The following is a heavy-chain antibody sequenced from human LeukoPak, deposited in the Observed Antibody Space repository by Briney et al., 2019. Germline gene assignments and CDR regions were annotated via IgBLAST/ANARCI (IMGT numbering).Heavy chain of an antibody. V-gene: IGHV3-7*03. D-gene: IGHD3-16*02. CDR2: IKQDGSEK. J-gene: IGHJ4*02. CDR1: GFTFSSYW. CDR3: AREGAWDYVWGSYRYFDY. Sequence: GGSLRLSCAASGFTFSSYWMSWVRQAPGKGLEWVANIKQDGSEKYYVDSAKGRFTISRDNAKNSLYLQMNSLRAEDTAVYYCAREGAWDYVWGSYRYFDYWGQGTLVTVSS.